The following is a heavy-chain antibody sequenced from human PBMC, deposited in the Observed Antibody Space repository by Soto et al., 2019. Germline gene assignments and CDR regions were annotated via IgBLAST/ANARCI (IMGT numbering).Heavy chain of an antibody. V-gene: IGHV3-33*01. D-gene: IGHD3-10*01. CDR3: ARDTYYYGSGSLYAFDI. Sequence: QVQLVESGGGVVQPGRSLRLSCAASGFTFSSYGMHWVRQAPGKGLEWVAVIWYDGSNKYYADSVKGRFTISRDNSKKTLYLQMNSLRAEDTAVYYCARDTYYYGSGSLYAFDIWGQGTMVTVSS. CDR2: IWYDGSNK. CDR1: GFTFSSYG. J-gene: IGHJ3*02.